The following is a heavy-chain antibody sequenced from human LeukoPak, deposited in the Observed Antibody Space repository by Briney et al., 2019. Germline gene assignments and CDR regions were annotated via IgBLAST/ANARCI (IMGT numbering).Heavy chain of an antibody. V-gene: IGHV1-24*01. J-gene: IGHJ5*02. Sequence: ASVKVSCKVSGYTLTELSMHWVRQAPGKGLEWMGGFDPEDGETIYAQKFQGRVTMTEDTSTDTAYMELSSLRSEDTAVYYCATGPAGYNWFDPWGQGILVTVSS. CDR3: ATGPAGYNWFDP. D-gene: IGHD3-10*01. CDR1: GYTLTELS. CDR2: FDPEDGET.